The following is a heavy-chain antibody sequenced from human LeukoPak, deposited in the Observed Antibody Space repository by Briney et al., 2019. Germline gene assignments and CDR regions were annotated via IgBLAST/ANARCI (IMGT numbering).Heavy chain of an antibody. D-gene: IGHD2-21*02. J-gene: IGHJ3*02. CDR3: ARAPDVVVTAITAFDI. Sequence: SETLSLTCAVYGGSFSGYYWSWIRQPPGKGLEWIGEINHSGSTNYNPSLKSRVTISVDTSKNQFSLKLSSVTAADTAVYYCARAPDVVVTAITAFDIWGQGTMVTVSS. CDR2: INHSGST. CDR1: GGSFSGYY. V-gene: IGHV4-34*01.